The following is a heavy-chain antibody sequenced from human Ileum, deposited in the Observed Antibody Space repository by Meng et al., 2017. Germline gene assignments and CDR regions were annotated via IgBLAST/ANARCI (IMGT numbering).Heavy chain of an antibody. CDR1: GGSISSGDYY. Sequence: EQLQESGPGLVKASQKLSLTCTVSGGSISSGDYYWSWIRQPPGKGLERIGYIFDTGPPSYSPPLRSRLSISMDTSKNQFSLRLTSVSAADTAVYYCAASLDGNRFDPWGQGTLVTVSS. D-gene: IGHD1-26*01. J-gene: IGHJ5*02. CDR3: AASLDGNRFDP. CDR2: IFDTGPP. V-gene: IGHV4-30-4*01.